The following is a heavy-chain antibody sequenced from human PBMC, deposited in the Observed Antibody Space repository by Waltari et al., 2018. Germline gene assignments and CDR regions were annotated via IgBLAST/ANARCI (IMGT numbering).Heavy chain of an antibody. D-gene: IGHD5-12*01. J-gene: IGHJ4*02. V-gene: IGHV1-69*01. CDR3: ARAGGYGGNSGYFDY. CDR1: GGTFSSYA. CDR2: IIPIVGTA. Sequence: QVQLVQSGAEVKKPGSSVKVSCKASGGTFSSYAISWVRQAPGQGLEWMGGIIPIVGTANYEQKFQGRGTSTADESTSTAYMELSSLRSEDTAVYYCARAGGYGGNSGYFDYWGQGTLVTVSS.